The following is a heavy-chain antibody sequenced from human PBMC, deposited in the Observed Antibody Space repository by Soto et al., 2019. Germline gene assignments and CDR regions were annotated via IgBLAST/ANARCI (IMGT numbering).Heavy chain of an antibody. D-gene: IGHD2-21*02. Sequence: QVQLQESGPGLVEPSQTLSLTCTVSGGSISSGGYYWSWIRQHPGKGLERIGEIYYSGSTYYNPSLKSRVTISVDTSKNQFSLKLSSVTAADTAVYYCARVCGGDCHYGMDVWGQGTTVTVSS. V-gene: IGHV4-31*03. J-gene: IGHJ6*02. CDR3: ARVCGGDCHYGMDV. CDR1: GGSISSGGYY. CDR2: IYYSGST.